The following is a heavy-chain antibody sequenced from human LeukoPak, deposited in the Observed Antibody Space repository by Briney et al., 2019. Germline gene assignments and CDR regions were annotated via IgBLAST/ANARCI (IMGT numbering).Heavy chain of an antibody. CDR1: GFTFSDYY. V-gene: IGHV3-11*06. CDR2: ISSTSSST. Sequence: PGGSLRLSCAASGFTFSDYYMSWIRQAPGKGLEWLSYISSTSSSTNYADSVKGRFTISRDNAKNSLYLQMNSLRAEDTAVYYCARDDSGGNRFRWDNWGQGTLVTVSS. D-gene: IGHD4-23*01. CDR3: ARDDSGGNRFRWDN. J-gene: IGHJ4*02.